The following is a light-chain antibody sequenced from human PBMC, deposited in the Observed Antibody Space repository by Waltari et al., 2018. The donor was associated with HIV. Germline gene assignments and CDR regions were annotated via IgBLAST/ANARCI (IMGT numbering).Light chain of an antibody. Sequence: DIQMTQSPSSLSASVGDRVTMSCRASQNINMYLNWYQQRPGKAPRLLIYVASSLQSGVPSRFSGSGSGTDYTLAINSLQPEDFATYCCQQSHSSPLTFGPGTKVDVK. V-gene: IGKV1-39*01. CDR2: VAS. J-gene: IGKJ3*01. CDR3: QQSHSSPLT. CDR1: QNINMY.